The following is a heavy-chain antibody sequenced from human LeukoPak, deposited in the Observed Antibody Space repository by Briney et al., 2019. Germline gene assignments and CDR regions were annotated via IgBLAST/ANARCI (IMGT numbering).Heavy chain of an antibody. D-gene: IGHD3-3*01. Sequence: SGGSLRLSCAASGFTFSTYSMNWVRQAPGKGLEWVSSISSSSSYIYYADSVKGRFTISRDNAKNSLFLQMNSLRAEDTAVYYCARTSDDFWSGYPNWFDPWGQGTLVTVS. CDR1: GFTFSTYS. CDR2: ISSSSSYI. J-gene: IGHJ5*02. V-gene: IGHV3-21*01. CDR3: ARTSDDFWSGYPNWFDP.